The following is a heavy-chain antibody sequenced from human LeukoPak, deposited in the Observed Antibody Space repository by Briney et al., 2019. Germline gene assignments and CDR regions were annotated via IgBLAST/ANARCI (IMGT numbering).Heavy chain of an antibody. V-gene: IGHV4-59*01. D-gene: IGHD5-12*01. CDR3: ARGGAIAATIYSY. Sequence: SETLSLTCTVSGVSISSYYWSWIRRPPGKGLEWIGYIYYSGSTNYNPSLKSRLNISVDTSKNQFSLNLSSVTAADTAVYYCARGGAIAATIYSYWGQGTLVTVSS. CDR2: IYYSGST. J-gene: IGHJ4*02. CDR1: GVSISSYY.